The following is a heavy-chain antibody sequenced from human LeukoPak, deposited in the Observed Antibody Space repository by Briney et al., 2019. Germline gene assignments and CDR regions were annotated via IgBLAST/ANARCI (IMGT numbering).Heavy chain of an antibody. CDR1: GFTFSGFW. J-gene: IGHJ4*02. V-gene: IGHV3-7*03. CDR3: ARATYSSGWYYDY. D-gene: IGHD6-19*01. CDR2: INSDGSEG. Sequence: GGSLRLYCAVSGFTFSGFWMSWSRQAPGKGLEWVASINSDGSEGYYADVVKGRFTISRDNAKNSLYLQINSLRAEDTAVYYCARATYSSGWYYDYWGQGTLVTVSS.